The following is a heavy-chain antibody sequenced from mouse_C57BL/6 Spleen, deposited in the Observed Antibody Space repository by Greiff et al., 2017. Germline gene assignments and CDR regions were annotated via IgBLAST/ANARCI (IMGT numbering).Heavy chain of an antibody. CDR3: VIYSNSFAY. J-gene: IGHJ3*01. CDR1: GFSFNTYA. V-gene: IGHV10-1*01. CDR2: IRSKSNNYAT. D-gene: IGHD2-5*01. Sequence: EVKLVESGGGLVQPKGSLKLSCAASGFSFNTYAMNWVRQAPGKGLEWVARIRSKSNNYATYYADSVKDRFTISRDDSESMLYLQMNNLKTEDTAMYYCVIYSNSFAYWGQGTLVTVSA.